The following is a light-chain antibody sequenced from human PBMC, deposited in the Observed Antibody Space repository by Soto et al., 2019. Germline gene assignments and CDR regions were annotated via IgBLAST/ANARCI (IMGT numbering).Light chain of an antibody. V-gene: IGKV3-11*01. CDR2: DAS. CDR3: QQRSNWPT. J-gene: IGKJ2*01. Sequence: EIVLTQSPATLSLSPGERATLSCRASQSVSSYLAWYQQKPGQAPRLLIYDASNRATGIPARCSGRGSGTDITLTISSLAPEDFAVYYCQQRSNWPTFGQGTKLEIK. CDR1: QSVSSY.